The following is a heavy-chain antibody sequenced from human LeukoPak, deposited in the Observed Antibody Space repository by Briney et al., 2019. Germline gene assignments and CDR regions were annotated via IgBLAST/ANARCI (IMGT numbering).Heavy chain of an antibody. CDR2: ISSSGSTI. Sequence: PGGSLRLSCAASGFTFSDYYMNWIRQAPGKGLEWVSYISSSGSTIYYADSVKGRFTISRDNAKNSLYLQMNSLRAEDTAVYYCASGIAVAGTEGAFDIWGQGTMVTVSS. J-gene: IGHJ3*02. CDR1: GFTFSDYY. CDR3: ASGIAVAGTEGAFDI. D-gene: IGHD6-19*01. V-gene: IGHV3-11*04.